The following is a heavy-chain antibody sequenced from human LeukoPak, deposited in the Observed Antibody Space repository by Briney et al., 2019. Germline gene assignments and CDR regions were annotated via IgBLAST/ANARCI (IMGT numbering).Heavy chain of an antibody. CDR1: GYSFTSYW. J-gene: IGHJ3*02. Sequence: GESLKISCKGSGYSFTSYWIGWVRQMPGKGLELMGIIYPGDSNTRYSPSFQGQVTISADKSISSAYLQWSSLKASDTAMYYCARRSSGYIDAFDIWGQGTMVTVSS. V-gene: IGHV5-51*01. CDR2: IYPGDSNT. D-gene: IGHD3-22*01. CDR3: ARRSSGYIDAFDI.